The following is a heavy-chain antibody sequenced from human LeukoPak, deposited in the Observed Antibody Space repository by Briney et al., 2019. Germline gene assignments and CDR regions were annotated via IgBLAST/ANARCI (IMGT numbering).Heavy chain of an antibody. D-gene: IGHD5/OR15-5a*01. CDR1: GGTFSSYA. J-gene: IGHJ4*02. CDR2: IIPIFGTA. V-gene: IGHV1-69*01. Sequence: SVKVSCKASGGTFSSYAICWVRQAPGQGLEWMGGIIPIFGTANYAQKFQGRVTNTADESTSTAYMELSSLRSEDTAVYYCARGPRKSTTSSPYFDYWGQGTLVTVSS. CDR3: ARGPRKSTTSSPYFDY.